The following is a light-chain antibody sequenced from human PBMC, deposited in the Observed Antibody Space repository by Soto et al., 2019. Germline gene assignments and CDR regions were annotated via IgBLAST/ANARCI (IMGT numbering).Light chain of an antibody. V-gene: IGKV1-17*03. CDR1: QGISNY. Sequence: DVRRTKYQSAMSASVGDRVTITGRASQGISNYLAWFQQKPGKVPKRLIYGASSLQGGVPSRFSGSGSGTEFTLTISSLQPEDFATYYCLQHNSYPLTFGGRSNV. CDR2: GAS. CDR3: LQHNSYPLT. J-gene: IGKJ4*01.